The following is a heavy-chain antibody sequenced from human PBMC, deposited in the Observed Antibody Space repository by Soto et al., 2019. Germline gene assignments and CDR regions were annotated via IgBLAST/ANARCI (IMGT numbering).Heavy chain of an antibody. CDR3: AKDGYDFWSGYYSPFDY. J-gene: IGHJ4*02. Sequence: QVQLVESGGGVVQPGRSLRLSCAASGFTFSSYGMHWVRQAPGKGLEWVAVISYDGSSKYYADSVKGRFTISRDNSKNTLYLQMNSLRAEDTAVYYCAKDGYDFWSGYYSPFDYWGQGTLVTVSS. D-gene: IGHD3-3*01. CDR1: GFTFSSYG. CDR2: ISYDGSSK. V-gene: IGHV3-30*18.